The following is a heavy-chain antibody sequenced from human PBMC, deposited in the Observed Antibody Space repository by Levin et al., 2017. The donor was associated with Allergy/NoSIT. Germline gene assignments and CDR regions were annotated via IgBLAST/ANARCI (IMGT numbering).Heavy chain of an antibody. J-gene: IGHJ4*02. V-gene: IGHV3-23*01. CDR3: AKHRGGFEY. CDR1: GFTFRSYA. Sequence: HPGGSLRLSCAAFGFTFRSYAMSWVRQAPGKGLEWVSTISSSGDSTYYADSVKGRFTISRDNSKNTLYLQMNSLRAEDTAVYYCAKHRGGFEYWGQGTLVTVSS. D-gene: IGHD1-14*01. CDR2: ISSSGDST.